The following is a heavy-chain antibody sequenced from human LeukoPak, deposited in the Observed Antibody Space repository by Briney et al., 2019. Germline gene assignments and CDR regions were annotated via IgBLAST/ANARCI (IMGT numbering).Heavy chain of an antibody. CDR3: ARRKPRNYYDSSGYYYFDY. V-gene: IGHV4-34*01. J-gene: IGHJ4*02. CDR2: INHSGST. Sequence: SETLSLTCAVYGGSFSGYYWSWIRQPPGKGLEWIGEINHSGSTNYNPSLKSRVTISVDTSKNQFSLKLSSVTAADTAVYYCARRKPRNYYDSSGYYYFDYWGQGTLVTVSS. D-gene: IGHD3-22*01. CDR1: GGSFSGYY.